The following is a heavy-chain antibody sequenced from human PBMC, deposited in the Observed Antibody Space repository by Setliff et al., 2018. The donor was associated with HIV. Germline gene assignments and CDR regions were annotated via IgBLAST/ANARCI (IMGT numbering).Heavy chain of an antibody. J-gene: IGHJ4*02. D-gene: IGHD3-3*01. CDR3: AREIRNYDFWSGYWEDHYFDS. Sequence: ASVKVSCKASGYSFTGYYLHWVRQAPGQRLEWMGWINAGNGNTKYSQKFQGRVTITRDTSASTAYMELSSLRSEDTAVYYCAREIRNYDFWSGYWEDHYFDSWGQGTLVTVSS. V-gene: IGHV1-3*01. CDR1: GYSFTGYY. CDR2: INAGNGNT.